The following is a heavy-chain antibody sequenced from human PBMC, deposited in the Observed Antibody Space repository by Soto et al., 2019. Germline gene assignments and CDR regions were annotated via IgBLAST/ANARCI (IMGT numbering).Heavy chain of an antibody. CDR2: INAGNGNT. D-gene: IGHD2-2*01. J-gene: IGHJ6*03. Sequence: GASVKVSCKASGYTFTSYAMHWVHQAPGQRLEWMGWINAGNGNTKYSQKLKGRVTITRDTSASTAYMELSSLRSEDTTVYYCAISGKDIVVVPAARNNYYYYMDVWGKGTTVTV. CDR3: AISGKDIVVVPAARNNYYYYMDV. CDR1: GYTFTSYA. V-gene: IGHV1-3*01.